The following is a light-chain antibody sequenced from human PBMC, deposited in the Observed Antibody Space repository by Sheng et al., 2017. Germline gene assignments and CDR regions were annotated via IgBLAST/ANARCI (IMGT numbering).Light chain of an antibody. CDR1: SSDVGSSDL. CDR2: EVT. CDR3: CSYAGSTRV. J-gene: IGLJ3*02. V-gene: IGLV2-23*02. Sequence: QSALTQPASVSGSPGQSITVSCTGTSSDVGSSDLVSWYQQHPGKAPKLIIYEVTKRPSGVSNRFSGSKSGNTASLTVSGLQAEDEADYYCCSYAGSTRVFGGGTKLTVL.